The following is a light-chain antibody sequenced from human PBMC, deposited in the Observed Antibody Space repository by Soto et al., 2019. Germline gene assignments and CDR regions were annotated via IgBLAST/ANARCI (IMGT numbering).Light chain of an antibody. CDR2: AAS. CDR1: QGISNY. Sequence: DIQMTQSPSSLSASVGDRVTITCRASQGISNYLAWYQQKPGKVPKLLIYAASTLQSGVPSRFSGSGSGTDFTLTISSLQPEDVATYYCQTYNSARGFTFGPGTKVDIK. V-gene: IGKV1-27*01. CDR3: QTYNSARGFT. J-gene: IGKJ3*01.